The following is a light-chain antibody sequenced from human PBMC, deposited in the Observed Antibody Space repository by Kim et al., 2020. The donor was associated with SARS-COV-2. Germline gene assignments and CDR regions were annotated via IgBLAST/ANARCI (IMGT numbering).Light chain of an antibody. V-gene: IGLV2-23*01. Sequence: QSALTQPASVSGSPGQSITISCTGTSSDVGGYNYVSWYQQHPGKAPKLMIYEGSKRPSGVSNRFSGSKSGNTAFLTISGLQAEDEADYYCCSYAGSVVFGGGTQLTVL. J-gene: IGLJ2*01. CDR1: SSDVGGYNY. CDR3: CSYAGSVV. CDR2: EGS.